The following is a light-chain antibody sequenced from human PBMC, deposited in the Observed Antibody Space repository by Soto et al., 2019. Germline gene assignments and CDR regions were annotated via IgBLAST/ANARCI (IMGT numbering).Light chain of an antibody. V-gene: IGKV3D-20*02. CDR3: QQRRSWQVT. J-gene: IGKJ5*01. CDR2: DAS. CDR1: QNLGTLY. Sequence: EIMLTQSPGTLSLSPGERGTLSCRASQNLGTLYLAWYQQKPGQAPRLLIYDASKRATGIPARFSGSGSGTNFTLTISSLEPEDFAVYYCQQRRSWQVTFGQGTLLEIK.